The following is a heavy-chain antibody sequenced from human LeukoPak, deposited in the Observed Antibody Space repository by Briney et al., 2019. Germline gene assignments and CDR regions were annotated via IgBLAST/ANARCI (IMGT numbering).Heavy chain of an antibody. J-gene: IGHJ5*02. CDR2: INHSGST. CDR3: ARELMYCSGGSCSVSWFDP. Sequence: TPSETLSLTCAVYGGSFSGYYWSWIRQPPGKGLEWIGEINHSGSTNYNPSLKSRVTMSVDTSKNQFSLKLSSVTAADTAVYYCARELMYCSGGSCSVSWFDPWGQGTLVTVSS. CDR1: GGSFSGYY. D-gene: IGHD2-15*01. V-gene: IGHV4-34*01.